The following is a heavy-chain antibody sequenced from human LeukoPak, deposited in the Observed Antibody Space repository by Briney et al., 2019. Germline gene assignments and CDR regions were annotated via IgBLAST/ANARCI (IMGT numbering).Heavy chain of an antibody. D-gene: IGHD1-26*01. CDR3: ARLYSGSYIY. Sequence: SQTLSLTCAVYGGSFNGYYWSWIRQPPGKGLEWIGEINHSGSTNYNPSLKSRVTISVDTSKNQFPLKLSSVTAADTAVYYCARLYSGSYIYWGQGTLVTVSS. CDR1: GGSFNGYY. J-gene: IGHJ4*02. CDR2: INHSGST. V-gene: IGHV4-34*01.